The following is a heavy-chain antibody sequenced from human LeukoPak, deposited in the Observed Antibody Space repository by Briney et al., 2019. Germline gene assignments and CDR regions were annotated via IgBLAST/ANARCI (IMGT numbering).Heavy chain of an antibody. D-gene: IGHD6-6*01. Sequence: SVKVSCKASGGTFSSYAISWVRQVPGQGLEWMGGIIPIFGTANYAQKFQGRVTITTDESTSTAYMELSSLRSEDTAVYYCARDIGGGRGSIAARHSYNWFDPWGQGTLVTVSS. J-gene: IGHJ5*02. CDR1: GGTFSSYA. CDR3: ARDIGGGRGSIAARHSYNWFDP. V-gene: IGHV1-69*05. CDR2: IIPIFGTA.